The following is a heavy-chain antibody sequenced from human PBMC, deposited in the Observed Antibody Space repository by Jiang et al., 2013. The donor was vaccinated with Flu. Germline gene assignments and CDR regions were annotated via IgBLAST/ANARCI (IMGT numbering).Heavy chain of an antibody. CDR3: ARVPPSIVPRLYYYYYGMDV. J-gene: IGHJ6*02. Sequence: GQGLEWMGWISAYNGNTNYAQKLQGRVTMTTDTSTSTAYMELRSLRSDDTAVYYCARVPPSIVPRLYYYYYGMDVWGQGTTVTVSS. V-gene: IGHV1-18*01. D-gene: IGHD1-26*01. CDR2: ISAYNGNT.